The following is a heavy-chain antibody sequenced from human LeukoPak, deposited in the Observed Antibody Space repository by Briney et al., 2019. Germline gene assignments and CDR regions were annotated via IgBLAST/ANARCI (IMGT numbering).Heavy chain of an antibody. CDR1: GYTFTFYY. CDR3: ARGPANWLDP. J-gene: IGHJ5*02. V-gene: IGHV1-2*02. Sequence: GASVTVSCPASGYTFTFYYIYWLRQPPGPGLEWVGWINPNSGGTKYEQKFLGRVPMTRDTSISTAYMELSSLRSDDTAVYYCARGPANWLDPWGQGTLVAVSS. CDR2: INPNSGGT.